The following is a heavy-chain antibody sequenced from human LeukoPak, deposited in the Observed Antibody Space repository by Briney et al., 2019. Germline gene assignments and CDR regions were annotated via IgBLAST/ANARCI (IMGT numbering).Heavy chain of an antibody. CDR1: GFTFSSYA. CDR3: ARGNYDFWSGYHYYYYYMDV. CDR2: ISSSISTI. J-gene: IGHJ6*03. V-gene: IGHV3-48*02. D-gene: IGHD3-3*01. Sequence: GGSLRLSCAASGFTFSSYAMNWVRQAPGKGLEWVSYISSSISTIYYADSVKGRFTISRDNAKNSLYLQMNSLRDEDTAVYYCARGNYDFWSGYHYYYYYMDVWGKGTTVTVSS.